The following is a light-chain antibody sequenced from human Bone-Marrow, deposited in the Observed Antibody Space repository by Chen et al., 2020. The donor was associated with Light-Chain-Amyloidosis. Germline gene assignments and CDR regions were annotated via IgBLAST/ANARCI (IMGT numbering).Light chain of an antibody. CDR3: QSAESSGTYEVI. CDR2: RDN. Sequence: SYELTQPPSVSVSPGQTARITCSGDDLPTKYAYWYQQKPGQAPVLVIHRDNERPAGISGRFSGSRSGTTATLTISGVQAEDEADYHCQSAESSGTYEVIFGGGTKLTVL. J-gene: IGLJ2*01. V-gene: IGLV3-25*03. CDR1: DLPTKY.